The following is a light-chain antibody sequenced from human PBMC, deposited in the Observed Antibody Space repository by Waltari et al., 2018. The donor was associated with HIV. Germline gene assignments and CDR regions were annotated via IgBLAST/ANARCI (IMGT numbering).Light chain of an antibody. CDR1: SSDVGSYYL. Sequence: QSALTQPASVSGSPGQSITISCTGTSSDVGSYYLVSWYQQHPGKAPKLMIYEVSKRPSGVSNRFSGSKSGNTASLTISGLQAEDEADYYCCPYAGSSTFVVFGGGTKLTVL. J-gene: IGLJ2*01. CDR2: EVS. CDR3: CPYAGSSTFVV. V-gene: IGLV2-23*02.